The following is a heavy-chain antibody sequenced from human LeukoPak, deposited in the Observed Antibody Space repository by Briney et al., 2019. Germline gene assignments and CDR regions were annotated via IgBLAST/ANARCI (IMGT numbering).Heavy chain of an antibody. D-gene: IGHD3-22*01. CDR1: GYTFTGYY. V-gene: IGHV1-2*02. J-gene: IGHJ4*02. Sequence: GASVKVSCKASGYTFTGYYMHWVRQAPGQGLEWMGWINPNSGGTNYAQKFQGRVTMTRDTSISTAYMELSRLRSEDTAVYYCARAGSYDSSDYYHEDSWGQGTLVTVSS. CDR3: ARAGSYDSSDYYHEDS. CDR2: INPNSGGT.